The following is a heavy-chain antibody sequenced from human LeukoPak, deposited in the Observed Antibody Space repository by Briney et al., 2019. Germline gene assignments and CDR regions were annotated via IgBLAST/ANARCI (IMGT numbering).Heavy chain of an antibody. J-gene: IGHJ5*02. D-gene: IGHD3-10*01. CDR2: IYYSGST. V-gene: IGHV4-39*07. CDR1: GGSNSSSDYH. CDR3: GRVSFAYYGSGIILKWFDP. Sequence: SETLALTCSVSGGSNSSSDYHWGWIRQPPGKGLEWIVNIYYSGSTYYSPSLKSRVTISIDTSKNQFSLKLSSVTAADTAVYYCGRVSFAYYGSGIILKWFDPWGQGTPVTVSS.